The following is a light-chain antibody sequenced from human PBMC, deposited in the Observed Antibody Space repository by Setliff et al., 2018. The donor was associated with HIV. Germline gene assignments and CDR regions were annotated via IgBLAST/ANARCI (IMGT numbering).Light chain of an antibody. Sequence: QSALTQPASVSGSPGQSITISCSGTISDIGSYNFVSWYQQHPGKAPKLMMSDVNKRPSGVSDRFSGSKSGNTASLTISGLQAEDEANYYCSSYTSSHVFGTGTKVTVL. CDR2: DVN. CDR1: ISDIGSYNF. J-gene: IGLJ1*01. CDR3: SSYTSSHV. V-gene: IGLV2-14*03.